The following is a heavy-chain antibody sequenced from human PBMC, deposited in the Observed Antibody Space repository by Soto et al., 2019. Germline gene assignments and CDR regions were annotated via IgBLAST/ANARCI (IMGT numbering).Heavy chain of an antibody. CDR1: GYTFTSYY. D-gene: IGHD1-26*01. CDR3: ARYPTVGARPYYFDS. CDR2: INPSGGST. Sequence: QVQLVQSGAEVKKPGASVKVSCKASGYTFTSYYMHWVRQAPGQGLEWMGIINPSGGSTSYAQKFHGRVTMTRDTSTSTVYMELSSLRSEDTAVYYCARYPTVGARPYYFDSWGQGTLVTVSS. J-gene: IGHJ4*02. V-gene: IGHV1-46*01.